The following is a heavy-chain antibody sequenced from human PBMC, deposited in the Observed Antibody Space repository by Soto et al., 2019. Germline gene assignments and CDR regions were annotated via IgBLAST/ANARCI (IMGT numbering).Heavy chain of an antibody. V-gene: IGHV4-34*01. J-gene: IGHJ4*02. Sequence: SETLSLTCAVYGGSFSGYYWSWIRQPPGKGLEWIGEINHSGSTNYNPSLKSRVTISVDTSKNQFSLKLSSVTAADTAVYYCARGRVVAATFPFDYWGQGTLVTVSS. CDR2: INHSGST. CDR1: GGSFSGYY. CDR3: ARGRVVAATFPFDY. D-gene: IGHD2-15*01.